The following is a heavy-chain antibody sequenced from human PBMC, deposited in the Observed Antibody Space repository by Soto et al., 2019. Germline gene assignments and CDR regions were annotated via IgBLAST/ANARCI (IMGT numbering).Heavy chain of an antibody. V-gene: IGHV2-5*02. CDR2: IYWDDDK. CDR3: VHRSRNRDFYYSYPSVDV. D-gene: IGHD3-10*01. CDR1: GFSFSTSGVG. J-gene: IGHJ6*02. Sequence: QITLKESGPPLVKPTQTLTLTCTFSGFSFSTSGVGVGWIRQPAGKALEWLALIYWDDDKRYSPSLKSRLIITKDTSKNQVVLTMTHMDPVDPATYFCVHRSRNRDFYYSYPSVDVWGQGTTVTVSS.